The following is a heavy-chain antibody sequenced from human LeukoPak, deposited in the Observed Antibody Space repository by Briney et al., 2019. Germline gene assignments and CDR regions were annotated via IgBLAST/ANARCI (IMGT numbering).Heavy chain of an antibody. D-gene: IGHD3-9*01. V-gene: IGHV3-21*05. CDR2: ISSSSSYI. Sequence: GGSLRLSCAASGFTFSSYEMNWVRQAPGKGLEWVSYISSSSSYIYYADSVKGRFTISRDNAKNSLYLQMNSLRAEDTAVYYCARVRLRYFDWLSEYYFDYWGQGTLVTVSS. CDR1: GFTFSSYE. CDR3: ARVRLRYFDWLSEYYFDY. J-gene: IGHJ4*02.